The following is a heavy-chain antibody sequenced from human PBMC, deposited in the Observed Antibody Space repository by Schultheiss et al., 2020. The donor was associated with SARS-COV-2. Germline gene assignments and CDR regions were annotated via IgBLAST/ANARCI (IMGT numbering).Heavy chain of an antibody. D-gene: IGHD2-2*01. J-gene: IGHJ6*03. Sequence: GGSLRLSCAASGFTFSSYAMSWVRQAPGKGLEWVSAISGSGGSTYYVDSVKGRFTISRDNSKNSLYLQMNSLRAEDTAVYYCARQLVVPAATPMDLWGKGTTVTVSS. CDR1: GFTFSSYA. CDR3: ARQLVVPAATPMDL. V-gene: IGHV3-23*01. CDR2: ISGSGGST.